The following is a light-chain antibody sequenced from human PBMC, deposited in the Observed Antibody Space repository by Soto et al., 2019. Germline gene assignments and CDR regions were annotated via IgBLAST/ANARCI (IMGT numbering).Light chain of an antibody. CDR3: SSYTSTSTLV. J-gene: IGLJ2*01. CDR2: EVS. V-gene: IGLV2-14*01. Sequence: QSALTPPASVSGSPGQSITISCTGTSSEVGGYNYVSWYQHHPDKAPKLMIYEVSNRPSGVYNRFSGSKSGNTASLTISGLQAEDEADYYCSSYTSTSTLVFGGGTKVTVL. CDR1: SSEVGGYNY.